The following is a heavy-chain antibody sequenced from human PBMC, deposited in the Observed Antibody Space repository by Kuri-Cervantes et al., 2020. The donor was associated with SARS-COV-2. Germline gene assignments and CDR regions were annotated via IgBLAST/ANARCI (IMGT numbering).Heavy chain of an antibody. Sequence: GSLRLSCAVYGGSFSGYYWSWIRQPPGKGLEWIGEINHSGSTNYNPSLKSRVTISVDTSKNQFSLKLSSVTAADTAVYYCARFSSGYYGSGSYYATYYYGVDVWGQGTTVTVSS. J-gene: IGHJ6*02. V-gene: IGHV4-34*01. CDR2: INHSGST. CDR3: ARFSSGYYGSGSYYATYYYGVDV. CDR1: GGSFSGYY. D-gene: IGHD3-10*01.